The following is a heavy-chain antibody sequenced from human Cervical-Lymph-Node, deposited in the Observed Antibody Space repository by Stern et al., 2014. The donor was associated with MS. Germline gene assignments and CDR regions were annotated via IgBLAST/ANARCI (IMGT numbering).Heavy chain of an antibody. V-gene: IGHV3-33*01. J-gene: IGHJ4*02. Sequence: MQLVESGGGVVQPGGSLRLSCTASGFTFSSHGMHWVRQTPDKGLEWVALIWHDGTNKYYADSVRGRFTISRDNSRNTLYLQINSLRAEDTAVYYCARDQPLSIYYYDSSGYLDYWGQGTVITVSS. CDR1: GFTFSSHG. CDR3: ARDQPLSIYYYDSSGYLDY. D-gene: IGHD3-22*01. CDR2: IWHDGTNK.